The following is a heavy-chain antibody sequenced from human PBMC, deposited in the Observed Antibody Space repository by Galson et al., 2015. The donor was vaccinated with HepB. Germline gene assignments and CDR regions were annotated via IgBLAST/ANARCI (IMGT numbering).Heavy chain of an antibody. Sequence: SLRLSCAASGFTFDDYGMSWVRQAPGKGLEWVSGINWNGGSTGYADSVKGRFTISRDNAKNSLYLQMNSLRAEDTALYHCARGGYGVPAHPFDYWGQGTLVTVSS. CDR3: ARGGYGVPAHPFDY. V-gene: IGHV3-20*01. D-gene: IGHD2-2*01. CDR2: INWNGGST. J-gene: IGHJ4*02. CDR1: GFTFDDYG.